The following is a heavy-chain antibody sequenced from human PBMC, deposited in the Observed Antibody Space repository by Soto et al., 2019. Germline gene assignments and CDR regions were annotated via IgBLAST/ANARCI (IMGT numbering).Heavy chain of an antibody. CDR3: VRPYYSSSWFPFDR. CDR1: GFDFGDYY. Sequence: PGGSLRLSCTGSGFDFGDYYMSWIRQASGKGLEWVSYIDSGDGTTYYTDSVKGRFTISRDNAKKTVYLQMSSLRVEDTALYYCVRPYYSSSWFPFDRWGQGTLVTVSS. J-gene: IGHJ4*02. CDR2: IDSGDGTT. D-gene: IGHD6-13*01. V-gene: IGHV3-11*01.